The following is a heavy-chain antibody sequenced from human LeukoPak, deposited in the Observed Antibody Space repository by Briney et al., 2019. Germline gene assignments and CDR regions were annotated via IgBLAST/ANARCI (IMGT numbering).Heavy chain of an antibody. Sequence: SETLSLTCTVSGGSISSYYWSWIRQPPGKGLEWIGYIYTSGSTNYNPSLKSRVTISVDTSKNQFSLKLSSVTAADTAVYYCARLSTAMVNYYYYYYMDAWGKGTTVTVSS. V-gene: IGHV4-4*09. D-gene: IGHD5-18*01. CDR2: IYTSGST. CDR1: GGSISSYY. J-gene: IGHJ6*03. CDR3: ARLSTAMVNYYYYYYMDA.